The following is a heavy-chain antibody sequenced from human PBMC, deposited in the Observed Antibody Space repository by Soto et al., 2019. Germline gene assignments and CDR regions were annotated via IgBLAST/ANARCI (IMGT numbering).Heavy chain of an antibody. J-gene: IGHJ4*02. CDR2: VSVYNDDT. Sequence: ASVKVSCKASGYTFSSFGINWVRQAPGQGLEWVGWVSVYNDDTKYAQNFQGRVTLTTDTSTSTTYMEVGSLRSDDTAVYYCARTCRSGGSCYHEYWGEGTLVTVSS. CDR1: GYTFSSFG. V-gene: IGHV1-18*01. D-gene: IGHD2-15*01. CDR3: ARTCRSGGSCYHEY.